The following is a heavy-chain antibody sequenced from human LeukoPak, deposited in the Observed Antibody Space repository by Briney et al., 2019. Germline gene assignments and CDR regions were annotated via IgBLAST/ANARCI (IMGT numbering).Heavy chain of an antibody. D-gene: IGHD3-10*01. CDR2: INHSGST. Sequence: SETLSLTCAVYGGSFSGYYWSWIRQPPGKGLEWIGEINHSGSTNYSPSLKSRVTISVDTSKNQFSLKLSSVTAADTAVYYCASANYGSGSYPLDYWGQGTLVTVSS. CDR1: GGSFSGYY. CDR3: ASANYGSGSYPLDY. V-gene: IGHV4-34*01. J-gene: IGHJ4*02.